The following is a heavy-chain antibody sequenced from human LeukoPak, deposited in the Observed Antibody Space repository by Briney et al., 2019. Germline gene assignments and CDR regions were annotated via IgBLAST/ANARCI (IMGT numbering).Heavy chain of an antibody. CDR2: IYYSGSS. D-gene: IGHD6-13*01. V-gene: IGHV4-38-2*02. CDR3: ATSGWYQTGVY. J-gene: IGHJ4*02. CDR1: GYSIISGYY. Sequence: SETLSLTCTVSGYSIISGYYWGWIRQPPGKWLEWIGSIYYSGSSYYNPSLKSRVTISLDTSKNQFSLKLSSVTAADTAVYYCATSGWYQTGVYWGQGTLVTVSS.